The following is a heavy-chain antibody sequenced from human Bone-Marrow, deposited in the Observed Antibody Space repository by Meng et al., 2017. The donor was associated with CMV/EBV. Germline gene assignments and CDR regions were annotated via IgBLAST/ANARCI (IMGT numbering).Heavy chain of an antibody. V-gene: IGHV4-34*01. CDR3: ARGRNYPY. Sequence: SETLSLTCAVYGGSFSGYYWSWIRQPPGKGLEWIGSIYYSGSTYYNPSLKSRVTISVDTSKNQFSLKLSSVTAADTAVYYCARGRNYPYWGQGTLVTVSS. CDR1: GGSFSGYY. D-gene: IGHD3-10*01. J-gene: IGHJ4*02. CDR2: IYYSGST.